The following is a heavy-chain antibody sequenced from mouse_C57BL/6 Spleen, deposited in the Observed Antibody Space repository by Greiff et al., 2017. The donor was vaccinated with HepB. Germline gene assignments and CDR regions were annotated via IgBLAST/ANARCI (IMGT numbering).Heavy chain of an antibody. D-gene: IGHD4-1*01. CDR3: ARSPGSWFAY. Sequence: QVTLKVCGPGILQSSQTLSLTCSFSGFSLSTSGMGVSWIRQPSGKGLEWLAHIYWVDDKRYNPSLKSRLTISKDTSRNQVFLKITSVDTADTATYYCARSPGSWFAYWGQGTLVTVSA. CDR2: IYWVDDK. CDR1: GFSLSTSGMG. V-gene: IGHV8-12*01. J-gene: IGHJ3*01.